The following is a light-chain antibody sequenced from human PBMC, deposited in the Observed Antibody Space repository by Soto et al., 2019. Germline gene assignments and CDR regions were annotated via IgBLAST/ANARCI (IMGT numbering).Light chain of an antibody. V-gene: IGKV3-11*01. Sequence: EIVLTQSPATLSLSPGKRATLSCRASQSVSTYLAWYQQRPGQAPRLLIYDAPYRSTDIPPRFSGSGSGTDFTLTISSLEPEDFAVYYCQQRRSWPPTISFGQGTRLDIK. CDR1: QSVSTY. CDR3: QQRRSWPPTIS. CDR2: DAP. J-gene: IGKJ5*01.